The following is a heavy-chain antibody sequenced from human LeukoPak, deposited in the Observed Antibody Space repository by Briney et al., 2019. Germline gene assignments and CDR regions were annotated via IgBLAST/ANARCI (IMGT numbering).Heavy chain of an antibody. Sequence: ASVKVCRKASGYTFTGYYMHWVRQAPGQGLEWMGWINPNSGGTNYAQKFRGRVTMTRDTSISTAYMELSRLRSDDTAVYYCARGRWLQFEGYFDYWGGGRLVSV. D-gene: IGHD5-24*01. J-gene: IGHJ4*02. V-gene: IGHV1-2*02. CDR1: GYTFTGYY. CDR2: INPNSGGT. CDR3: ARGRWLQFEGYFDY.